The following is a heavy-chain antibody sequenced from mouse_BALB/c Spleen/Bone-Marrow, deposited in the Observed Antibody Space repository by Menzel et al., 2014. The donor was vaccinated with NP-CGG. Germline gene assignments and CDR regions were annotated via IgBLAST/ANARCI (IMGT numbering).Heavy chain of an antibody. D-gene: IGHD2-10*02. CDR1: GYPFSSYW. V-gene: IGHV1-80*01. CDR3: ARKYGDY. Sequence: VHLVESGAELVRPGSSVKISCKASGYPFSSYWMSWVKQRPGQGLEWIGQIYPGDGETNYNGKFKGNATLTADRSSSTAYMQLISLTSEDSAVYFCARKYGDYWGQGTTLTVSS. CDR2: IYPGDGET. J-gene: IGHJ2*01.